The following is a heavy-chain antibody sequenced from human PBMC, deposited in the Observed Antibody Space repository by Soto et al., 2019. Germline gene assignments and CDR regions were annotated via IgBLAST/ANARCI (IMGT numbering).Heavy chain of an antibody. V-gene: IGHV1-69*13. CDR1: GGTFSSYA. CDR2: IIPIFGTA. J-gene: IGHJ6*02. CDR3: ARESLWYYDSSGYYPLDV. Sequence: ASVKVSCKASGGTFSSYAISWVRQAPGQGLEWMGGIIPIFGTANYAQKFQGRVTITADESTSTAYMELSSLRSEDTAVYYCARESLWYYDSSGYYPLDVWGQGTTVTVSS. D-gene: IGHD3-22*01.